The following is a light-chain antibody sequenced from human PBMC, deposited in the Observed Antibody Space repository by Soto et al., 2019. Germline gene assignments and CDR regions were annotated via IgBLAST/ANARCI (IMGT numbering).Light chain of an antibody. J-gene: IGLJ1*01. Sequence: QSALTQPPSASGPPGQSVTISCAGTSSDVGGYDYVSWYQQHPGEAPKLIIYEVSKRPSGVPDRFSGSKSGNTASLTVSGLQAEDEADYYCSSYAGSNNYVFGTGTKVTVL. CDR2: EVS. V-gene: IGLV2-8*01. CDR1: SSDVGGYDY. CDR3: SSYAGSNNYV.